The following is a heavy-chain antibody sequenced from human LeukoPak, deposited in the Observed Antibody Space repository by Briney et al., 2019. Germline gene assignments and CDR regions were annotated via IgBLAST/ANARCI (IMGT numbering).Heavy chain of an antibody. CDR1: GFTFSSYA. J-gene: IGHJ4*02. Sequence: DPGGSLRLSCAASGFTFSSYAMSWVRQAPGKGLEWVSAIGGSGGSTYYADSVKGRFTISRDNSKNTLYLQMNSLRAEDTAVYYCAKDILVGATEFDYWGQGTLVTVSS. CDR3: AKDILVGATEFDY. D-gene: IGHD1-26*01. CDR2: IGGSGGST. V-gene: IGHV3-23*01.